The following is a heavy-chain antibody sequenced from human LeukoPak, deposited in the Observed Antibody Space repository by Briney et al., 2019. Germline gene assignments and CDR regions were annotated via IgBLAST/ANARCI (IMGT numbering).Heavy chain of an antibody. J-gene: IGHJ4*02. CDR2: IRSKANSYAT. D-gene: IGHD2-15*01. Sequence: GGSLRLSCAASGFTFSGSGMHWVRQASGKGLEWVGRIRSKANSYATAYAASVKGRFTISRDDSKNTMYLQMNSLKTEDTAVYYCTTDSSGYWGQGILVTVSP. V-gene: IGHV3-73*01. CDR3: TTDSSGY. CDR1: GFTFSGSG.